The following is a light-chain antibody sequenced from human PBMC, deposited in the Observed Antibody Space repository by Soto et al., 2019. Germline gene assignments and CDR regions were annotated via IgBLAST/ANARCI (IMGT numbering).Light chain of an antibody. CDR1: QSVSSN. CDR2: GAS. Sequence: EIVMTQSPATLSVSPGERATLSCRASQSVSSNLAWYQQKPGQAPRLLIYGASTRATGIPARFSGSGSGTEFTLTISSLQSEDFAVYYCQQYNNWPPHGTWTFGQGTKVEIK. J-gene: IGKJ1*01. V-gene: IGKV3-15*01. CDR3: QQYNNWPPHGTWT.